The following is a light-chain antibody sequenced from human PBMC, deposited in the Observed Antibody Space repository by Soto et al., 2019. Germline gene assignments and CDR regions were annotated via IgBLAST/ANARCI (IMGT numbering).Light chain of an antibody. CDR2: DAS. CDR3: QHYNKAPWT. Sequence: VQMTQSPSSLSASVGDRVTITCRASQDVYTFLAWYRQRPGRAPDLLIYDASTLQAGVPSRFSGDGFGTHFILTISSLQPEDVATYYCQHYNKAPWTFGQGTKV. J-gene: IGKJ1*01. V-gene: IGKV1-27*01. CDR1: QDVYTF.